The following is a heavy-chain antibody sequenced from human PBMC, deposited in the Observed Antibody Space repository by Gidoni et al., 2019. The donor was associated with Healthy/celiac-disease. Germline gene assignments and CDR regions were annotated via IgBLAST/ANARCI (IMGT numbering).Heavy chain of an antibody. J-gene: IGHJ6*03. Sequence: QVQLVQSGAEVKKPGSSVKVSCKASGGTFSSYAISWVRQAPGHGLEWMGGIIPIFGTANYAQKFQGRVTITADESTSTAYMELSSLRSEDTAVYYCATAGPRDLPGGYCSGGSCPPWYYYYYMDVWGKGTTVTVSS. CDR1: GGTFSSYA. CDR3: ATAGPRDLPGGYCSGGSCPPWYYYYYMDV. D-gene: IGHD2-15*01. CDR2: IIPIFGTA. V-gene: IGHV1-69*01.